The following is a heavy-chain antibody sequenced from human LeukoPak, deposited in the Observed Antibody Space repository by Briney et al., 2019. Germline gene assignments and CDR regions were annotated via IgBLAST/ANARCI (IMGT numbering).Heavy chain of an antibody. D-gene: IGHD3/OR15-3a*01. J-gene: IGHJ4*02. CDR1: GFTFTNYW. Sequence: GGSLRLSCAASGFTFTNYWMHWVRQVPGKGLEWVSSISSSSSYIYYADSVKGRFTISRDNSKNTLYLQMNSLRAEDTAVYYCAREGLNYFDYWGQGTLVTVSS. CDR2: ISSSSSYI. CDR3: AREGLNYFDY. V-gene: IGHV3-21*01.